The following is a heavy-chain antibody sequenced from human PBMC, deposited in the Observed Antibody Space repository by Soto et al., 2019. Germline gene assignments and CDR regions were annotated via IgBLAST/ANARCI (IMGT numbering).Heavy chain of an antibody. V-gene: IGHV3-48*01. CDR1: GFTFSSYS. D-gene: IGHD4-17*01. CDR3: ARVPPNDYCDYVGIDI. Sequence: EVQLVESGGGLVQPGGSLRLSCAASGFTFSSYSMNWVRQAPGKGLEWVSYISSSSSTIYYADSVKGRFTISRDNAKNSLYLQMNSLRAEDTAVYYCARVPPNDYCDYVGIDIWGQGTMVTVSS. CDR2: ISSSSSTI. J-gene: IGHJ3*02.